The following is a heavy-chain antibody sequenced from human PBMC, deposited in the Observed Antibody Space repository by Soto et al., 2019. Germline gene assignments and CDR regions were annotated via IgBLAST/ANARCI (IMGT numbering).Heavy chain of an antibody. J-gene: IGHJ6*03. CDR3: ARGNVGTAMAYEKYYYYMDV. CDR1: GFTFSSYG. Sequence: GGSLRLSCAASGFTFSSYGMHWVRQAPGKGLEWVAVIWYDGSNKYYADSVKGRFTISRDNSKNTLYLQMNSLRAEDTAVYYCARGNVGTAMAYEKYYYYMDVWGKGTTVTVSS. CDR2: IWYDGSNK. D-gene: IGHD5-18*01. V-gene: IGHV3-33*01.